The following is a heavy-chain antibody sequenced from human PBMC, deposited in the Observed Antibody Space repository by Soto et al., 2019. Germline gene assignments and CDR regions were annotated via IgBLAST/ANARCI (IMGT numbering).Heavy chain of an antibody. V-gene: IGHV4-30-4*01. D-gene: IGHD3-22*01. CDR1: GGSISSGDYY. CDR3: ARVRDSSGYYYAVDY. CDR2: IYYSGST. Sequence: SETLSLTCTVSGGSISSGDYYWSWIRQPPGKGLEWIGYIYYSGSTYYNPSLKSRVTISVDTSKNQFSLKLGSVTAADTAVYYCARVRDSSGYYYAVDYWGQGTLVTVSS. J-gene: IGHJ4*02.